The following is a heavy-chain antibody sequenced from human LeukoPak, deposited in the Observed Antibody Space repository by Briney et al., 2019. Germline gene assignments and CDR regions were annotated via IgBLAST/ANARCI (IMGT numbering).Heavy chain of an antibody. CDR2: VYTSGNT. CDR3: ARDNPAGP. Sequence: SETLSLTCTVSGGSISGYSWSWIRQSAGKGLEWVGRVYTSGNTNYNPSFKSRVTMSIDTSKKQFPLKLSSVTAADTAVYYCARDNPAGPWGQGTLVTVSS. CDR1: GGSISGYS. J-gene: IGHJ5*02. V-gene: IGHV4-4*07. D-gene: IGHD1-14*01.